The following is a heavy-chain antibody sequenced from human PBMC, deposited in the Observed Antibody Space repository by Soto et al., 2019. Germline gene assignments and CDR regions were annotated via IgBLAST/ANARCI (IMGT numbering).Heavy chain of an antibody. CDR2: IYSKAGKM. Sequence: QVHLLQSGAEVQKPGASVKVSCKTSGYTFNDFGITWVRQAPGLGLEWLGWIYSKAGKMNFAPKFQNRVIMTTDTPTSTAFMELTSLTFDDSAIYFCARDIAFDIDYWGQGTLVTV. CDR3: ARDIAFDIDY. J-gene: IGHJ4*02. V-gene: IGHV1-18*01. D-gene: IGHD2-15*01. CDR1: GYTFNDFG.